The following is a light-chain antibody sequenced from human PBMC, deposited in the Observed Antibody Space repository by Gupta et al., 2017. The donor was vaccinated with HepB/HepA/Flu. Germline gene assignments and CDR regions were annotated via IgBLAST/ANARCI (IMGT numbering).Light chain of an antibody. CDR3: CSYAGSSTGV. CDR1: SSDVGSYNL. CDR2: EVS. J-gene: IGLJ3*02. Sequence: QSALTQPASVSGSPGQSITISCTGTSSDVGSYNLVSWYQQPPGKAPKLMIDEVSKRPSGVSKRFSGSKSGNTASLTISGLQAEDEADYYCCSYAGSSTGVFGGGTKLTVL. V-gene: IGLV2-23*02.